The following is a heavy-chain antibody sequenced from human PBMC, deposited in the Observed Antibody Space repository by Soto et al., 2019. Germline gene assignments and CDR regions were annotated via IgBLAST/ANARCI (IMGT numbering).Heavy chain of an antibody. CDR1: GFTFSSYE. V-gene: IGHV3-48*03. CDR2: ISSSGSTI. D-gene: IGHD2-2*01. J-gene: IGHJ4*02. Sequence: PGGSLRLSCAASGFTFSSYEMNWVRQAPGKGLEWVSYISSSGSTIYYADSVKGRFTISRDNAKNSLYLQMNSLRAEDTAVYYCAREDCSSTSCSFDYWGQGTLVTVSS. CDR3: AREDCSSTSCSFDY.